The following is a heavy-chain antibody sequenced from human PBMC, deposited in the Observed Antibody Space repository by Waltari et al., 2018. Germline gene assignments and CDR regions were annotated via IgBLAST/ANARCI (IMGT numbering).Heavy chain of an antibody. CDR2: INPNSGGT. Sequence: QVQLVQSGAEVKQPGASVKVSCKASGSTFTGYYMHWVRQAPGHGLEWMGWINPNSGGTNYAQKFQGRVTMTRDTSISTAYMELSRLRSDDTAVYYCARSPRFLEWLYKDDAFDIWGQGTMVTVSS. CDR3: ARSPRFLEWLYKDDAFDI. V-gene: IGHV1-2*02. CDR1: GSTFTGYY. D-gene: IGHD3-3*01. J-gene: IGHJ3*02.